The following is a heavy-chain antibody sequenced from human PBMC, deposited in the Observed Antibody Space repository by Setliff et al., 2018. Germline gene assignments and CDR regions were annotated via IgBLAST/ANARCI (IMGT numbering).Heavy chain of an antibody. J-gene: IGHJ4*02. Sequence: GESLKISCVGSGFNFDEFAMHWVRQAPGKGLEWVSFISWDGSSTSYADSVTGRFTISRDNSKVSLFLEMNSLTTGDTALYYCTKDRSDSGYAGFDYWGQGSQVTVSS. CDR3: TKDRSDSGYAGFDY. V-gene: IGHV3-43D*04. D-gene: IGHD5-12*01. CDR2: ISWDGSST. CDR1: GFNFDEFA.